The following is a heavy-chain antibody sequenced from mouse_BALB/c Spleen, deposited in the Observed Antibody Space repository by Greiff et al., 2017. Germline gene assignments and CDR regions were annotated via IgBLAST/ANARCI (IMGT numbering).Heavy chain of an antibody. CDR1: GVDFSRYW. Sequence: AAEGVDFSRYWMSWVRQAPGKGLEWIGEINPDSSTINYTPSLKDKFIISRDNAKNTLYLQMSKVRSEDTALYYCAREGTGDWYFDVWGAGTTVTVSS. J-gene: IGHJ1*01. CDR3: AREGTGDWYFDV. V-gene: IGHV4-1*02. CDR2: INPDSSTI. D-gene: IGHD4-1*01.